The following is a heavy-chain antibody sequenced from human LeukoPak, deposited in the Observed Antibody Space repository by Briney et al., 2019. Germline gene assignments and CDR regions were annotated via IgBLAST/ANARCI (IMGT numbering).Heavy chain of an antibody. CDR1: EFIFSNYW. Sequence: GGSLRLSCAASEFIFSNYWMSWVRQAPGKGLEWVANIKPDGSEKNYVDSVRGRFTISRDNAKSSVFLQMNSLRAGDTAVYYCARRGYTFDYWGLGTLVTVSS. D-gene: IGHD5-24*01. CDR3: ARRGYTFDY. V-gene: IGHV3-7*01. CDR2: IKPDGSEK. J-gene: IGHJ4*02.